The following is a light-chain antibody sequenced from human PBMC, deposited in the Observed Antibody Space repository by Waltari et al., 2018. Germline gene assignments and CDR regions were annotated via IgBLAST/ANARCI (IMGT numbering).Light chain of an antibody. CDR3: NAYAGSSARV. V-gene: IGLV2-14*03. CDR2: DVF. CDR1: SRDVGFYNY. J-gene: IGLJ3*02. Sequence: QSALTQPASVSGSPGQPITISCTGTSRDVGFYNYVPWYQQHPGKAPKLMNYDVFERPSGCYSRCAGCNYGNAAFLTIYGLQAEDGSKYYCNAYAGSSARVCGGGTKLTVL.